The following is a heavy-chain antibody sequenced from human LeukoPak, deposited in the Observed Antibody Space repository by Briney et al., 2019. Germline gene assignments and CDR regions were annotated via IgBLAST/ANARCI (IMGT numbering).Heavy chain of an antibody. CDR2: IIPIFGTA. D-gene: IGHD5-18*01. CDR1: GGTFSSYA. J-gene: IGHJ4*02. CDR3: ARSTTPVRGYRPRFDY. V-gene: IGHV1-69*13. Sequence: SVKVSCKASGGTFSSYAISWVRQAPGQGLEWMGGIIPIFGTANYAHNCQGRVTITSDESTSTAYLELSSLRSADTAVYYCARSTTPVRGYRPRFDYWRQGTLVTVSS.